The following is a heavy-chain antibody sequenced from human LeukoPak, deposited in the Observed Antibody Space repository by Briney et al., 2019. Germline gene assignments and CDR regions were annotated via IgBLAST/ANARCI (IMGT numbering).Heavy chain of an antibody. D-gene: IGHD2-2*01. J-gene: IGHJ5*02. V-gene: IGHV3-23*01. CDR2: ISGSGGST. Sequence: PGGSLRLSCAASGFTFSSYAMSWVRQAPGKGLEWVSAISGSGGSTYYADSVKGRFTSSRDNSKNTLYLQMNSLRAEDTAVYYCARIIVVVPARWFDPWGQGTLVTVSS. CDR1: GFTFSSYA. CDR3: ARIIVVVPARWFDP.